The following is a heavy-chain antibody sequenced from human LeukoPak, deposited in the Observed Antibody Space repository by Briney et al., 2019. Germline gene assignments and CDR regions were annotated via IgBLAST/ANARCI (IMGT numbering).Heavy chain of an antibody. D-gene: IGHD2-15*01. CDR2: IKQDGSEK. CDR3: ARDLIVVVVAAHDAFDI. V-gene: IGHV3-7*01. Sequence: HSGGSLRLSCAASGFTFSDYYMSWIRQAPGKGLEWVANIKQDGSEKYYVDSVKGRFTISRDNAKNSLYLQMNSLRAEDTAVYYCARDLIVVVVAAHDAFDIWGQGTMVTVSS. CDR1: GFTFSDYY. J-gene: IGHJ3*02.